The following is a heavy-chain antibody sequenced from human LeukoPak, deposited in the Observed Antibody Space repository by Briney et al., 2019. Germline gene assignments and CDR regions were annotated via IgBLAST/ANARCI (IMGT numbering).Heavy chain of an antibody. CDR1: GFTFNDFA. D-gene: IGHD3-9*01. Sequence: GGSLRLSCAASGFTFNDFAMHWVRRAPGKGLEWVSGISWNSGNTDYADSVTGRFTISRDNAKDSLFLEMNSLRLDDTAFYYCVKAPPLDIVAGYFWGDCLHIWGQGTMVTVSS. CDR3: VKAPPLDIVAGYFWGDCLHI. V-gene: IGHV3-9*01. J-gene: IGHJ3*02. CDR2: ISWNSGNT.